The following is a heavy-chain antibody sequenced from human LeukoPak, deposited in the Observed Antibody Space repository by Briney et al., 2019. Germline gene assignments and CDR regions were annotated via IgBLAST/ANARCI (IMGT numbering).Heavy chain of an antibody. CDR1: GFTFSSYA. V-gene: IGHV3-23*01. J-gene: IGHJ6*02. CDR2: ISGSGGST. D-gene: IGHD3-10*01. CDR3: AKFGHYYGSGSYPESPYYYYGMDV. Sequence: GGSLRLSCAASGFTFSSYAMSWVRQAPGKGLEWVSAISGSGGSTYYADSVKGRFTISRDNSKNTLYLQMNSLRAEDTAVYYCAKFGHYYGSGSYPESPYYYYGMDVWGQGTTVTVSS.